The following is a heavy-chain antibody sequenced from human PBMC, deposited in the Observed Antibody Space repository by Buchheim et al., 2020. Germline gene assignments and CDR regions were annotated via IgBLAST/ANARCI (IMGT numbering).Heavy chain of an antibody. V-gene: IGHV1-46*01. CDR2: INPSGGST. D-gene: IGHD3-3*01. J-gene: IGHJ4*02. CDR3: ARDGVTIFGAVITTYYFDY. CDR1: GYTFTSYY. Sequence: QVQLVQSGAEVKKPGASVKVSCKASGYTFTSYYMHWVRQAPGQGLEWMGIINPSGGSTSYAQKFQGRVTMTRDTSTSTVYMELRRLRSEGTAVYYCARDGVTIFGAVITTYYFDYGGQGTL.